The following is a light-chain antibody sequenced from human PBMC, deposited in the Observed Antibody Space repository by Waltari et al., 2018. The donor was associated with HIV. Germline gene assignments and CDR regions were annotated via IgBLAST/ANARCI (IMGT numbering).Light chain of an antibody. V-gene: IGLV1-47*01. Sequence: QSVLTQPPSASGTPGQSVPISCSGTTSNIGTNYVYWYQQFPGTAPKLLIYRNNKRPSGVPDRFSGSKSGTSASLDISGLRSDDEAEYYCAAWDDNLTVVFGGGTKLTVL. CDR3: AAWDDNLTVV. J-gene: IGLJ2*01. CDR2: RNN. CDR1: TSNIGTNY.